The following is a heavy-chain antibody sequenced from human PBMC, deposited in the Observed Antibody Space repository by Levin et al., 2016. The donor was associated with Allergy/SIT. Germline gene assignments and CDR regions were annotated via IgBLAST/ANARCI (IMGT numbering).Heavy chain of an antibody. Sequence: GESLKISCAASGFTFSSYWMHWVRQAPGKGLVWVSRINSDGSSTSYADSVKGRFTISRDNAKNTLYLQMNSLRAEDTAVYYCARGVALTYYDFWSWLGDYMDVWGKGTTVTVSS. J-gene: IGHJ6*03. V-gene: IGHV3-74*01. D-gene: IGHD3-3*01. CDR3: ARGVALTYYDFWSWLGDYMDV. CDR1: GFTFSSYW. CDR2: INSDGSST.